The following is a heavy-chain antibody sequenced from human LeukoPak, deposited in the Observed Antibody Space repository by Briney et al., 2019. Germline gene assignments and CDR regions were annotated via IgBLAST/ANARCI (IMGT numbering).Heavy chain of an antibody. D-gene: IGHD3-10*01. CDR1: GFTFSSFA. CDR3: AKEPGAHDKHFDH. Sequence: GGSLRLSCAASGFTFSSFAMHWVRQAPGKGLEWVAYIRYDGSNKSYADYVKGRFTIARDSSKNTLYLQMNSLRAEDTAVYYCAKEPGAHDKHFDHWGQGTLVTVSS. CDR2: IRYDGSNK. V-gene: IGHV3-30*02. J-gene: IGHJ4*02.